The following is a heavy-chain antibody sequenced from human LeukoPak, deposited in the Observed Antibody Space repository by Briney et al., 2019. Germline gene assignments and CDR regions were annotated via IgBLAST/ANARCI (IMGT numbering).Heavy chain of an antibody. D-gene: IGHD2-2*01. CDR3: AKDYCSSTSCYIIDY. Sequence: GRSLRLSCAASGFTLSSYGMHWVRQAPGKGLEWVAVIWYDGSNKYYADSVKGRFTISRDNSKNTLYLQMNSLRAEDTAVYYCAKDYCSSTSCYIIDYWGQGTLVTVSS. CDR1: GFTLSSYG. J-gene: IGHJ4*02. V-gene: IGHV3-33*06. CDR2: IWYDGSNK.